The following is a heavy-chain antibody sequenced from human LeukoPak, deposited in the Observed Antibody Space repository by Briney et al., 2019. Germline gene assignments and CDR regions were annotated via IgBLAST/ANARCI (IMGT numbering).Heavy chain of an antibody. CDR2: ISTYNGNT. Sequence: RASVRVSCKASGYTFTRHGISWVRQAPGQGLEWMGWISTYNGNTNYAQKLQGRVNMTTDTSTSTAYMELRSLRSDDTAVYYCARDERGREQWLAWGQGTLVTVSS. CDR1: GYTFTRHG. J-gene: IGHJ5*02. CDR3: ARDERGREQWLA. D-gene: IGHD6-19*01. V-gene: IGHV1-18*01.